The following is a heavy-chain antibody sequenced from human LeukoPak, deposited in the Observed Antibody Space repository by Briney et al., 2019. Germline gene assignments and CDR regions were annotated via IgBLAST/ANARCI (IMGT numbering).Heavy chain of an antibody. CDR1: GFTFSTYS. Sequence: PGGSLRLSCEASGFTFSTYSMNWVRQAPGKGLEWVSSISTNTYYKYYADSVRGRFTISRDNAKNSLYLQMNSLRAEDTAIYYCARDGRLSGSRSFYSLIDYWGQGTLVTVSS. J-gene: IGHJ4*02. CDR3: ARDGRLSGSRSFYSLIDY. V-gene: IGHV3-21*01. CDR2: ISTNTYYK. D-gene: IGHD3-10*01.